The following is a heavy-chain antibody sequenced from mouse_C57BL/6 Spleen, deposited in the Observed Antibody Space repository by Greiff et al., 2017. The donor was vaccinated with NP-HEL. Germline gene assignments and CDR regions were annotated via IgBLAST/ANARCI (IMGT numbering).Heavy chain of an antibody. CDR3: ARGRDGYDGGAWFAC. V-gene: IGHV1-22*01. J-gene: IGHJ3*01. CDR1: GYTFTDNN. Sequence: EVQLQQSGPELVKPGASVKMSCKASGYTFTDNNMHWVKQSHGKSLEWIGYINPKNGGTTDNQKFKGKATLTVNKSSSTAYMELRSLTSEDSAVDYCARGRDGYDGGAWFACWGQGTLVTVSA. D-gene: IGHD2-2*01. CDR2: INPKNGGT.